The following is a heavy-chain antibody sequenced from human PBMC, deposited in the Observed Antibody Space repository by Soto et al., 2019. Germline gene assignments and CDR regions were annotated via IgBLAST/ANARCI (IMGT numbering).Heavy chain of an antibody. J-gene: IGHJ4*02. CDR3: TRLNYYDTSGYPYFFEY. CDR1: GDSMSEFY. Sequence: QVQLRESGPGLVKPSETLSLTCSVSGDSMSEFYWSWIRQSPGKGLEWIGYVHYVGTTKYNPSHKSRVTISVDTSKKQFSLNLRSVTAADTAVYYCTRLNYYDTSGYPYFFEYWGQGAPVTVSS. CDR2: VHYVGTT. V-gene: IGHV4-59*12. D-gene: IGHD3-22*01.